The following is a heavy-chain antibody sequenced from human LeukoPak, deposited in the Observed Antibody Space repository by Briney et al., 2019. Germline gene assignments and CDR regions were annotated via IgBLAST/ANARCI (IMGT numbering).Heavy chain of an antibody. CDR3: ARERCSGGSCGFDY. D-gene: IGHD2-15*01. CDR1: GYTFTGYY. J-gene: IGHJ4*02. V-gene: IGHV1-2*06. CDR2: INPNSGGT. Sequence: ASVKVSCKASGYTFTGYYMHWVRQAPGQGLEWMGRINPNSGGTNYAQKFQGRVTMPRDTSISTAYMELSRLRSDVTAVYYCARERCSGGSCGFDYWGQGTLVTVSS.